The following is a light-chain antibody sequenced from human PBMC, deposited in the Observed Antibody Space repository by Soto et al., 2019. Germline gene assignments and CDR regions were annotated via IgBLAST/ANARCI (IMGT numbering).Light chain of an antibody. CDR2: GNT. Sequence: QSVLTQPPSVSGAPGQRGTISCTGGSSNIGAGFDVHWYRQLPGAAPELLIYGNTNRPSGVPDRFSGSNSGTSASLAITGLQAEDEADYYCQSYDSTLYVVFGGGTKLTVL. J-gene: IGLJ2*01. V-gene: IGLV1-40*01. CDR1: SSNIGAGFD. CDR3: QSYDSTLYVV.